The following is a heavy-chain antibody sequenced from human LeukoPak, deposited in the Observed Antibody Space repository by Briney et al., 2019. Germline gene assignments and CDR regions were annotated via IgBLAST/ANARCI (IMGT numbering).Heavy chain of an antibody. CDR2: ILPDGSEK. CDR1: DFTFSFYW. V-gene: IGHV3-7*01. Sequence: GGSLRRSCAASDFTFSFYWMTWVRQAPGEGLEWVANILPDGSEKYYLDSVKGRFTISRDNPTNSLYLQINSLRAEDTALYYCGRLARNAWYAVDYWGQGTLVTVSS. CDR3: GRLARNAWYAVDY. J-gene: IGHJ4*02. D-gene: IGHD6-19*01.